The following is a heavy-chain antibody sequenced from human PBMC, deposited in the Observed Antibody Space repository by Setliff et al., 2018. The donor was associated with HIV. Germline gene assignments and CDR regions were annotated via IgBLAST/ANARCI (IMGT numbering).Heavy chain of an antibody. CDR1: GGSISGYF. V-gene: IGHV4-4*09. J-gene: IGHJ4*02. Sequence: SETLSLTCTVSGGSISGYFWSWIRQPPGKRLEWIGYIYSSGNTDYNPSLKTRATISVDMSKRQFSLHLTSVTAADTAVYYCATLSGPVDHWGQGTLVTVSS. CDR3: ATLSGPVDH. CDR2: IYSSGNT. D-gene: IGHD3-3*01.